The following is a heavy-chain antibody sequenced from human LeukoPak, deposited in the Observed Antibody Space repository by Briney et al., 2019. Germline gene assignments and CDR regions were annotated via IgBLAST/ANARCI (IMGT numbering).Heavy chain of an antibody. Sequence: GASVKVSCKASGYTFTRYFMHWVRQAPGQGREGMGWSNPHSGGTDSAQNFQGRVNMTRTTSINTADMEMARMTSDDNAGDFCATALSLEDCSGEACYSGAHDYWGQGTLVTVSS. V-gene: IGHV1-2*02. J-gene: IGHJ4*02. CDR2: SNPHSGGT. CDR3: ATALSLEDCSGEACYSGAHDY. D-gene: IGHD2-15*01. CDR1: GYTFTRYF.